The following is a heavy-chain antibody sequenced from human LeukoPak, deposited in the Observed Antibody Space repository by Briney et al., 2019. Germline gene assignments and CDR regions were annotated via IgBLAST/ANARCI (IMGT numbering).Heavy chain of an antibody. CDR1: GFTFSTYW. CDR2: INSDGSSP. D-gene: IGHD1-26*01. V-gene: IGHV3-74*01. CDR3: AKYFRADSGNYYRSFDY. Sequence: GGSLRLSCAASGFTFSTYWMHWVRQAPGKGLVWVSCINSDGSSPSYADSVKGRFTISRDNAKNTVYLQMNSLRAEDTAVYYCAKYFRADSGNYYRSFDYWGQGTLVAVPS. J-gene: IGHJ4*02.